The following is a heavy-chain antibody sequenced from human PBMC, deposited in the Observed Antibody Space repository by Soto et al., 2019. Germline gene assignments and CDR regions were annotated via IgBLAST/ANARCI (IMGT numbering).Heavy chain of an antibody. CDR3: AKQYYDILSGFDD. D-gene: IGHD3-9*01. V-gene: IGHV3-23*01. J-gene: IGHJ4*02. Sequence: GGSLRLSCAASGFSFSSFAMNWVRQAPGKGLEWVSIISGSADSTFYADSVKGRFTISRDNSKSTLYLQINSLRAEDTAVYYCAKQYYDILSGFDDWGQGTLVTVSS. CDR1: GFSFSSFA. CDR2: ISGSADST.